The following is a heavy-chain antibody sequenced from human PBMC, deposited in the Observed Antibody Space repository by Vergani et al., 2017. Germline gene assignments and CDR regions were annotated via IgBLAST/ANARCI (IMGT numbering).Heavy chain of an antibody. V-gene: IGHV3-23*01. CDR1: GFTFSSYA. D-gene: IGHD4-17*01. Sequence: EVQLLESGGGLVQPGGSLRLSCAASGFTFSSYAMSWVRQAPGKGLEWVSAISGSGGSTYYADSVKGRFTISRDNSKNTLYLQMNSLRAEDTAVYYCARDADYGDYGEYWFDPWGQGTLVTVSS. CDR2: ISGSGGST. J-gene: IGHJ5*02. CDR3: ARDADYGDYGEYWFDP.